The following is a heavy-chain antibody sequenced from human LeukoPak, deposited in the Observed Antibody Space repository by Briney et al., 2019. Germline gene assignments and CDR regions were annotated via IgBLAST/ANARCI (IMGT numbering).Heavy chain of an antibody. V-gene: IGHV6-1*01. D-gene: IGHD1-20*01. CDR3: VRYNWNPNRMFDY. CDR2: TYYKSKWTN. J-gene: IGHJ4*02. Sequence: SQTPSLTCAISGDSVSSNNVAWNWIRQSPSRGLEWLGRTYYKSKWTNDYAVSVKSRITINPDTSKNQFSLQLNSVTPEDTAIYYCVRYNWNPNRMFDYWGQGTLVTVSS. CDR1: GDSVSSNNVA.